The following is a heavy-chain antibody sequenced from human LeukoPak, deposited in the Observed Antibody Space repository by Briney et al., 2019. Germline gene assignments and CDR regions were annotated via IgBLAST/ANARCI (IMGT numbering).Heavy chain of an antibody. CDR1: GFTFSTYW. Sequence: PAGGSLRLSCAASGFTFSTYWMHWVRQAPGKGLVWVSRISRDGSSTDYADSVKGRFTISRDNAKNTLYLQMNSLRAEDTAVYYCAREGVYYWGQGTLVTVSS. D-gene: IGHD3-16*01. CDR2: ISRDGSST. CDR3: AREGVYY. J-gene: IGHJ4*02. V-gene: IGHV3-74*01.